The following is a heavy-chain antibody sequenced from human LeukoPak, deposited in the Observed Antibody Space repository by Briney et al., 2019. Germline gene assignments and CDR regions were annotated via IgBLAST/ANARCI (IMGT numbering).Heavy chain of an antibody. CDR2: INPSGGST. CDR1: GYTFTSYY. D-gene: IGHD3-10*01. CDR3: ARTFPYGSGTRYFDY. V-gene: IGHV1-46*01. J-gene: IGHJ4*02. Sequence: ASVKVSCKASGYTFTSYYMHWVRQAPGQGLEWMGIINPSGGSTSYAQKFQGRVTMTGDTSTSTVYMELSSLRSEDTAVYYCARTFPYGSGTRYFDYWGQGTLVTVSS.